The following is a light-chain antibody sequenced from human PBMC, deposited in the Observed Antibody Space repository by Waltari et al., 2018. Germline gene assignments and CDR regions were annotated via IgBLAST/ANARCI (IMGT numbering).Light chain of an antibody. J-gene: IGLJ3*02. Sequence: QSALTQPPSVSRTPGQRVTISCSTSSSDICSPTANWYQQLPGTAPKLLIFGNDQRPSGVPDRFSGSKSGTSASLAIRGLQSEDEADYYCAAWDKSLSGPVFGGGTKLTVL. CDR1: SSDICSPT. V-gene: IGLV1-44*01. CDR2: GND. CDR3: AAWDKSLSGPV.